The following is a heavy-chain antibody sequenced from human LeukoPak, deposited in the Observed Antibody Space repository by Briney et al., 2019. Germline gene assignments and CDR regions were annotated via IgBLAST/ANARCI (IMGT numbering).Heavy chain of an antibody. J-gene: IGHJ4*02. D-gene: IGHD3-3*01. V-gene: IGHV1-2*02. CDR2: INPHTGDA. CDR3: ARGKSGYSP. Sequence: ASVKVSCKVSGYTFIENHIHGVRQAPGQGREWMGLINPHTGDANYSQKFQRRVTMPRDTPISTAYMHLTRLKFDHTAVYYCARGKSGYSPWGQGTPFTVSS. CDR1: GYTFIENH.